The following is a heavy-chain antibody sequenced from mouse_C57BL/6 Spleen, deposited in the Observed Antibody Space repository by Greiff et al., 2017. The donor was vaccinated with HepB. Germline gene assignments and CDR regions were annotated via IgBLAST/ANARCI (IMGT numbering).Heavy chain of an antibody. J-gene: IGHJ1*03. Sequence: QVQLKQPGAELVKPGASVKMSCKASGYTFTSYWITWVKQRPGQGLEWIGDIYPGSGSTNYNEKFKSKATLTVDTSSSTAYMQLSSLTSEDSAVYYCARGLTGPWYFDVWGTGTTVTVSS. CDR3: ARGLTGPWYFDV. CDR1: GYTFTSYW. V-gene: IGHV1-55*01. CDR2: IYPGSGST. D-gene: IGHD4-1*01.